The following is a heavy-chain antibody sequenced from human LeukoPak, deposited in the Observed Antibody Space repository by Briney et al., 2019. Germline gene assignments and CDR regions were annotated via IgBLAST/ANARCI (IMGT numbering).Heavy chain of an antibody. V-gene: IGHV4-39*01. J-gene: IGHJ4*02. Sequence: PSETLSLTCTVSGGSISSSDYYWGWVRQPPGKGPEWIASIYYSGSTHYNPSLKSRVTMSVDTSKNQFSLKLSSVTAADTAVYYCARGDSSGWYAYFDFWGQGTLVTVSS. D-gene: IGHD6-19*01. CDR3: ARGDSSGWYAYFDF. CDR2: IYYSGST. CDR1: GGSISSSDYY.